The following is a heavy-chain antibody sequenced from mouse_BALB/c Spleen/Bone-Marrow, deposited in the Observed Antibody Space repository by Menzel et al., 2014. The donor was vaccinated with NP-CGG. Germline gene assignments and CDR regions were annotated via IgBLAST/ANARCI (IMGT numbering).Heavy chain of an antibody. Sequence: QVHVKQSGAELMKPGASVKISCKATGYTFSSYWIEWVKQRPGHGLEWIGEILPGGGSTNYNEKFKGKATFTAGASSNTAYMQLSSLTSEDSAVYYCARWDGYWYFDVWGAGTTVTVSS. CDR2: ILPGGGST. CDR3: ARWDGYWYFDV. D-gene: IGHD2-3*01. V-gene: IGHV1-9*01. J-gene: IGHJ1*01. CDR1: GYTFSSYW.